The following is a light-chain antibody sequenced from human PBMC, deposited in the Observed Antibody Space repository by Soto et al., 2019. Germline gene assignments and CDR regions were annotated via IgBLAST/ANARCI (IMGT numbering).Light chain of an antibody. CDR3: KQSYSTPIT. Sequence: DIQMTQSPSSLSASVGDRVTITCRASQSISSYLNWYQQKPGKAPKLLIYAASSLQSGVPSRFSGSGSGTDFTLTISTLQPADFAAYYCKQSYSTPITFGQGTRLEIK. CDR2: AAS. J-gene: IGKJ5*01. CDR1: QSISSY. V-gene: IGKV1-39*01.